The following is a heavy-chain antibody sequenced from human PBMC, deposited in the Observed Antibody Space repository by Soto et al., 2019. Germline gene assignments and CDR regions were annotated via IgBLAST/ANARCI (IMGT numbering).Heavy chain of an antibody. CDR2: ISAYNGNK. V-gene: IGHV1-18*04. CDR3: ARTGGGMAARPLEY. J-gene: IGHJ4*02. Sequence: ASVKVSCKASGYMFTPYGISWVRQAPGQGLEWMAWISAYNGNKKYAQKFQDRVTMTIHTSSTTVSMELRNLTSDDTAIYYCARTGGGMAARPLEYWGQGTLVTVSS. D-gene: IGHD6-6*01. CDR1: GYMFTPYG.